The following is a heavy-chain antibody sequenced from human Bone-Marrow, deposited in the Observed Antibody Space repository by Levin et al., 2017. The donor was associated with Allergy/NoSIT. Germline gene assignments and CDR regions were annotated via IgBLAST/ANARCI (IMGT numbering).Heavy chain of an antibody. CDR3: ARRASHTAMVTYLDY. V-gene: IGHV1-46*03. CDR2: INPSGGST. Sequence: ASVKVSCKASGYTFTSYYMHWVRQAPGQGLEWMGIINPSGGSTSYAQKFQGRVTMTRDTSTSTVYMELSSLRSEDTAVYYCARRASHTAMVTYLDYWGQGTLVTVSS. J-gene: IGHJ4*02. D-gene: IGHD5-18*01. CDR1: GYTFTSYY.